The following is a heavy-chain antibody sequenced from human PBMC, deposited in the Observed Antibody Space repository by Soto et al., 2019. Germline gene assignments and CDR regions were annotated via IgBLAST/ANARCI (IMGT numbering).Heavy chain of an antibody. V-gene: IGHV1-58*02. D-gene: IGHD2-15*01. CDR1: GLSFSSSA. CDR2: IVVGTNNT. CDR3: ARAGAAPYYYYGMDV. J-gene: IGHJ6*02. Sequence: SVKVSCKTSGLSFSSSAMQWVRQARGQRLEWIGWIVVGTNNTHYAPKFQDRVTMTSDTSTSTVYMELRSLRSDDTAVYYCARAGAAPYYYYGMDVWGQGTRVTVSS.